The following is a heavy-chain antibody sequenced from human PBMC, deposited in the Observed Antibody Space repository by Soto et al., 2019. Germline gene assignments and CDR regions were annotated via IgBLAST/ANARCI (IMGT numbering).Heavy chain of an antibody. J-gene: IGHJ4*02. Sequence: SETLSLTCGVSGGSISSGGYSWSWIRQPPGKGLEWIGYIYHSGSTYYNPSLKSRVTISVDRSKNQFSLKLSSVTAADTAVYYCAREREYSGFDYWGQGTLVTVSS. V-gene: IGHV4-30-2*01. CDR3: AREREYSGFDY. CDR1: GGSISSGGYS. CDR2: IYHSGST. D-gene: IGHD5-12*01.